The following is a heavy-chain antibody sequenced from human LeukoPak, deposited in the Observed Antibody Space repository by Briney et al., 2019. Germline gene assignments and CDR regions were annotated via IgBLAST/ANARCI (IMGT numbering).Heavy chain of an antibody. CDR3: ATIYSSRSSSRY. J-gene: IGHJ4*02. V-gene: IGHV3-15*01. Sequence: GGSLRLSCAVSGLTFTNAWMTWVRQAPGKGLEWVGRIKSKTDGGTTDYAAPVKGRFTISRDDSKNTLYLQIISPKTEDTAVYYCATIYSSRSSSRYWGQGTLVTVSS. D-gene: IGHD6-6*01. CDR1: GLTFTNAW. CDR2: IKSKTDGGTT.